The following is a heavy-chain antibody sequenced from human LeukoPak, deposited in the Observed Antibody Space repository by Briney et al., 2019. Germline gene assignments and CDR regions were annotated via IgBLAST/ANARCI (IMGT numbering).Heavy chain of an antibody. CDR1: GGSFSGYY. CDR3: ARSGPQRTAWFDP. J-gene: IGHJ5*02. CDR2: INHSGST. V-gene: IGHV4-34*01. Sequence: SETLSLTCAVYGGSFSGYYWSWIRQPPGKGPEWIGEINHSGSTNYNPSLKSRVTISVDTSKSQFSLKLSSVTAADTAVYYCARSGPQRTAWFDPWGQETLVTVSS. D-gene: IGHD6-25*01.